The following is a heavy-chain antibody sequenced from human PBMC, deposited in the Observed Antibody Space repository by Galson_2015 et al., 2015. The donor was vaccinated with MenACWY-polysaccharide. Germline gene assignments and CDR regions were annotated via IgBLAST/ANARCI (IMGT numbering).Heavy chain of an antibody. D-gene: IGHD1-26*01. CDR2: IYSSGST. CDR1: GGSITSGSYY. CDR3: TRGHFRTVGATSWFHP. J-gene: IGHJ5*01. V-gene: IGHV4-61*02. Sequence: TLSLTCTVSGGSITSGSYYWSWIRQPAGKELEWIGRIYSSGSTNYNPSLKSRVTISIDTSKNQVSLRLSSVTAADTAVYYCTRGHFRTVGATSWFHPWGQGTLVTVSS.